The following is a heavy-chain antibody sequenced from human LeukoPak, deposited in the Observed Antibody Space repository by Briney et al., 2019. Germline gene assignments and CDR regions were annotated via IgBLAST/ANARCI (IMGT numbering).Heavy chain of an antibody. CDR3: ARVRKDIQSMVRGQNYYYYMDV. CDR1: GFTFSSYE. V-gene: IGHV3-48*03. CDR2: ISSSGSTI. Sequence: PGGSLRLSCAASGFTFSSYEVNWVRQAPGKGLEWVSYISSSGSTIYYADSVKGRFTISRDNAKNSLYLQMNSLRAEDTAVYYCARVRKDIQSMVRGQNYYYYMDVWGKGTTVTISS. J-gene: IGHJ6*03. D-gene: IGHD3-10*01.